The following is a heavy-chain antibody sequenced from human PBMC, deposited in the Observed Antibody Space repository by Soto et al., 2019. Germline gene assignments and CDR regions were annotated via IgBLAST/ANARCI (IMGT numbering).Heavy chain of an antibody. D-gene: IGHD5-12*01. Sequence: SETLSLTCTVSGGSISSYYWSWTRQPPGKGLEWIGYIYYSGSTNYNPSLKSRVTISVDTSKNQFSLKLSSVTAADTAVYYCAVNRGGYNLYYFDYWGQGTLVTVSS. J-gene: IGHJ4*02. CDR2: IYYSGST. CDR1: GGSISSYY. CDR3: AVNRGGYNLYYFDY. V-gene: IGHV4-59*01.